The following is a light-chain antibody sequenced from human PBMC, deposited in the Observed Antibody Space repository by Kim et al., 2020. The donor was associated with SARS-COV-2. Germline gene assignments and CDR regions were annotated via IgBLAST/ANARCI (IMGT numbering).Light chain of an antibody. CDR1: QSIANW. V-gene: IGKV1-5*03. Sequence: DIQMTQSPSTLSASVGDRVTITCRASQSIANWLAWYQQKPGKAPKLLIYKASNLQSGVPSRFSGSESGTEFTLAISSLQPDDFASYYCQQYESYPWTFGQGTKVDIK. CDR2: KAS. J-gene: IGKJ1*01. CDR3: QQYESYPWT.